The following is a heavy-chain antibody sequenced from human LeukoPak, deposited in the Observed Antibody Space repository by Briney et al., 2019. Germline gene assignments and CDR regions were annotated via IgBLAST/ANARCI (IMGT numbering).Heavy chain of an antibody. Sequence: GGSLRLSCAASGFTFSSYGMHWVRQAPGKGLEWVAVISYDGSNKYYADSVKGRFTISRDNSKNTLYLQMNSLRAEDTAVYYCAKDRTDYVWGSYRYIYYYYGMDVWGQGTTVTVSS. D-gene: IGHD3-16*02. V-gene: IGHV3-30*18. J-gene: IGHJ6*02. CDR2: ISYDGSNK. CDR1: GFTFSSYG. CDR3: AKDRTDYVWGSYRYIYYYYGMDV.